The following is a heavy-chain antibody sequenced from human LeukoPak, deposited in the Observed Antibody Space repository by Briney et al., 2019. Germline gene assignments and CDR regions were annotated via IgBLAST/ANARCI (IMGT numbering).Heavy chain of an antibody. Sequence: PGGSLRLSCAASGFTFSSYGIHWVRQAPGKGLEWVAIISYDGNNKNYGDSVKGRFTISRDNSKNTLYLQMNSLRTEDTAVYYCARDEIRQAYYYMDVWGKGTTVTVSS. V-gene: IGHV3-30*03. J-gene: IGHJ6*03. CDR3: ARDEIRQAYYYMDV. CDR1: GFTFSSYG. CDR2: ISYDGNNK.